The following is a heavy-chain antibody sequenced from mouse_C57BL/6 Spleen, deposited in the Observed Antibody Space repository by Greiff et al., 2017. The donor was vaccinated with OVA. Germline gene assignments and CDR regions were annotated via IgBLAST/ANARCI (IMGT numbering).Heavy chain of an antibody. J-gene: IGHJ4*01. CDR2: IDPSDSET. D-gene: IGHD2-1*01. Sequence: VKLQQPGAELVRPGSSVKLSCKASGYTFTSYWMHWVKQRPIQGLEWIGNIDPSDSETHYNQKFKDKATLTVDKSSSTAYMQLSSLTSEDSAVYYCARDGKYAMDYWGQGTSVTVSS. CDR3: ARDGKYAMDY. V-gene: IGHV1-52*01. CDR1: GYTFTSYW.